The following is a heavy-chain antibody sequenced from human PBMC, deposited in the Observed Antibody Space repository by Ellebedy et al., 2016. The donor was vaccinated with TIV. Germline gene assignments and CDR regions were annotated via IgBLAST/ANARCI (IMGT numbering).Heavy chain of an antibody. CDR3: ARKAALSIAARPSSGQVGYYYYYGMDV. CDR1: GGSISSYY. CDR2: IYYSGST. D-gene: IGHD6-6*01. J-gene: IGHJ6*02. V-gene: IGHV4-59*12. Sequence: SETLSLTXTVSGGSISSYYWSWIRQPPGKGLEWIGYIYYSGSTNYNPSLKSRVTISVDTSKNQFSLKLSSVTAADTAVYYCARKAALSIAARPSSGQVGYYYYYGMDVWGQGTTVTVSS.